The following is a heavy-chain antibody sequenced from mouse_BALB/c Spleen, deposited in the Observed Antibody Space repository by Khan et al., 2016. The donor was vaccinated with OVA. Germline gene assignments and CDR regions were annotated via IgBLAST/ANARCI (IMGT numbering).Heavy chain of an antibody. CDR1: GFSLTSHG. D-gene: IGHD1-2*01. V-gene: IGHV2-9*02. CDR3: ARGTTATPY. J-gene: IGHJ3*01. CDR2: IRAGGRT. Sequence: QVQLKQLGPCLVAPSQSLYITCTVSGFSLTSHGVHWVRPPSGKGLEWLGIIRAGGRTNYNSALMSRLSISKDNSKSQVFLTMNSLQTDDTAMYYCARGTTATPYWGQGTLVTVSA.